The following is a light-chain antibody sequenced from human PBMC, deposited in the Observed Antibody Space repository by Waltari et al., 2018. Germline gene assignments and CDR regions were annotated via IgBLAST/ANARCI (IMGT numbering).Light chain of an antibody. CDR1: QCVTRAL. J-gene: IGKJ1*01. CDR2: GAA. Sequence: EILLTQSPGTLSLSPGDRATLSCRASQCVTRALAWYQETPGQAPRLLIYGAANRATGMPERFSGSGSGTDFSLTISRLEPEDFAVYYCQHYVRLPATFGQGTKVEIK. CDR3: QHYVRLPAT. V-gene: IGKV3-20*01.